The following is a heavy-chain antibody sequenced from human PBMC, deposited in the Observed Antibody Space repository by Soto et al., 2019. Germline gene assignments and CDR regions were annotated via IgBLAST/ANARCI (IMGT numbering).Heavy chain of an antibody. J-gene: IGHJ6*02. Sequence: GGSLRLSCAASGFTFSNYGMHGVRKAPGKGLEWVAVVSYDGDNKYYADSVKGRFTISRDNSKNTLYLQMNSLRAEDTAVYYCAKDIALVRGVIIDMDVWGQGTTVTV. D-gene: IGHD3-10*01. V-gene: IGHV3-30*18. CDR2: VSYDGDNK. CDR1: GFTFSNYG. CDR3: AKDIALVRGVIIDMDV.